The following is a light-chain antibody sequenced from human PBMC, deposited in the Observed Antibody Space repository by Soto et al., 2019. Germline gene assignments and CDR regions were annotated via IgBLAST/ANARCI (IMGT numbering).Light chain of an antibody. V-gene: IGLV2-14*01. CDR3: FSFTTTSTHV. CDR2: AVS. Sequence: QSVLTQPVSVSASPGQSISISCAGTSGDIGKYDYVSWYQHHPGNAPKLVISAVSRRSSGISDRFSGSKSGNTATLTISGLQVEDEAEYFSFSFTTTSTHVLGTGTKVTVL. CDR1: SGDIGKYDY. J-gene: IGLJ1*01.